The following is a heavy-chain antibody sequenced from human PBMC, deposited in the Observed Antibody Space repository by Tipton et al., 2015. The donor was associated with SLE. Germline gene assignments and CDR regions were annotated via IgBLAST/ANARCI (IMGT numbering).Heavy chain of an antibody. J-gene: IGHJ5*02. Sequence: TLSLTCTVSGDSVSRTSNYWGWIRQPPGKGLEWIGYIYYSGSTNYNPSLKSRVTISVDTSKNQFSLKLSSVTAADTAVYYCARVRLPRGTFIEGTYDWFDPWGQGTLVIVSS. CDR3: ARVRLPRGTFIEGTYDWFDP. CDR2: IYYSGST. V-gene: IGHV4-61*05. D-gene: IGHD1-26*01. CDR1: GDSVSRTSNY.